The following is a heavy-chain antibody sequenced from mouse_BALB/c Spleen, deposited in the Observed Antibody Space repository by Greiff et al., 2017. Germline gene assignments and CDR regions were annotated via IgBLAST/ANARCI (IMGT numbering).Heavy chain of an antibody. V-gene: IGHV1-9*01. CDR3: ARRTVRDAMDY. Sequence: QVQLQQSGAELMKPGSSVKISCKATGYTFSSYWIEWVKQRPGHGLEWIGEILPGSGSTNYNEKFKGKATFTADTSSNTAYMQLSSLTSEDSAVYYCARRTVRDAMDYWGQGTSVTVSS. J-gene: IGHJ4*01. CDR1: GYTFSSYW. D-gene: IGHD1-1*01. CDR2: ILPGSGST.